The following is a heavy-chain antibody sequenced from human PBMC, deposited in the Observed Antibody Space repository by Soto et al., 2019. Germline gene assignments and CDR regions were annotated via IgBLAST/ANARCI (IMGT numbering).Heavy chain of an antibody. D-gene: IGHD7-27*01. Sequence: QVELQVSGPGLVEPSQTLSLTCTVSGASVSSGSNYWTWIRQPPGKDLEWIGFIYSDGNTNYNPSVTSRFPMSKDTSSNQRFPILGSGTAPDPAVYYCARRITGGGERFAPWGRGTLVTVSS. CDR1: GASVSSGSNY. CDR3: ARRITGGGERFAP. CDR2: IYSDGNT. J-gene: IGHJ5*02. V-gene: IGHV4-30-4*01.